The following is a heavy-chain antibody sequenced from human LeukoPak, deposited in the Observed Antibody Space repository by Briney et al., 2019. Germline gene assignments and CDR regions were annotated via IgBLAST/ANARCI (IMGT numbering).Heavy chain of an antibody. J-gene: IGHJ4*02. V-gene: IGHV3-30*18. CDR1: GFTFSSYG. D-gene: IGHD6-13*01. CDR2: ISYDGSNK. Sequence: GGSLRLSCAASGFTFSSYGMHWVRQAPGKGLEWVAVISYDGSNKYYADSVKGQFTISRDNSKNTLYLQMNSLRAEDTAVYYCAKDGGSSWYGFDYWGQGTLVTVSS. CDR3: AKDGGSSWYGFDY.